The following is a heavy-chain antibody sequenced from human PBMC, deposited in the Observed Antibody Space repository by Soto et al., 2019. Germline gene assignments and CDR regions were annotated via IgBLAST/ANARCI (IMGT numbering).Heavy chain of an antibody. V-gene: IGHV4-61*01. CDR3: ASAQYYYDSSGYFDY. D-gene: IGHD3-22*01. CDR2: IYYSGST. CDR1: GGSVSSGSYY. Sequence: QVQLQESGPGLVKPSETLSLTCTVSGGSVSSGSYYWSWIRQPPGKGLEWIGYIYYSGSTNYNPSLKSRVTISVDTSKNQFSLKLSSVTAADTAVYYCASAQYYYDSSGYFDYWGLGTLVTVSS. J-gene: IGHJ4*02.